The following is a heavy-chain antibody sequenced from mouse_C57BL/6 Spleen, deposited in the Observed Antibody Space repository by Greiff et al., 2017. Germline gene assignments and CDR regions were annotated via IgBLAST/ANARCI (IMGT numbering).Heavy chain of an antibody. Sequence: QVQLQQPGAELVMPGASVKLSCKASGYTFTSYWMHWVKQRPGQGLEWIGEIDPSDSYTNYNQKFKGKSTLTVDKSSSTAYMQLSSLTSEDSAVYYCASIGGYFDDWGQGTTLTVSS. V-gene: IGHV1-69*01. J-gene: IGHJ2*01. CDR1: GYTFTSYW. CDR3: ASIGGYFDD. CDR2: IDPSDSYT.